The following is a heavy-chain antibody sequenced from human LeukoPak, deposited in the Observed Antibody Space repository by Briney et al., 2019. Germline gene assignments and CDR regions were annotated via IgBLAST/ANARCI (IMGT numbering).Heavy chain of an antibody. J-gene: IGHJ5*02. CDR1: GYTFTSYG. CDR2: ISTYNGDT. V-gene: IGHV1-18*01. D-gene: IGHD3-10*01. CDR3: TRRGPPATNWFDP. Sequence: ASVKVSCKASGYTFTSYGINWVRQAPGQGLEWMGWISTYNGDTNSAQKFQGRVTVTTDTSTSTASMELRSLRYDDTAFYYCTRRGPPATNWFDPWGQGTLVTVSS.